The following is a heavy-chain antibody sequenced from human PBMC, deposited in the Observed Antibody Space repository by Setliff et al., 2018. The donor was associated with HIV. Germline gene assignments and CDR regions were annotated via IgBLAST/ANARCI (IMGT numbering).Heavy chain of an antibody. D-gene: IGHD3-9*01. CDR2: IYPGDSET. CDR3: TKHPLRPGIAGYFYFIDA. CDR1: GYFFLNSW. Sequence: PGESLKISCQASGYFFLNSWIGWVRQVPGKGLEWVAVIYPGDSETRYSPSFEGQVTVSVDKSITTAYLRWSSLRASDTATYYCTKHPLRPGIAGYFYFIDAWGTGTPVTVSS. J-gene: IGHJ6*04. V-gene: IGHV5-51*01.